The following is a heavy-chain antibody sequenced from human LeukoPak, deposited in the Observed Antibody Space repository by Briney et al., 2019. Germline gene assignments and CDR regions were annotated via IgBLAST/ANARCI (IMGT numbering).Heavy chain of an antibody. Sequence: PSETLSLTCTVSGGSINSSNYYWGWIRQPPGKGLEWIGSIYYSGSTYYSPSLKSRASISVDTSKNQFSLKLSSVTAADTAVYYCARGARGYSYGWGQGTLVTVSS. J-gene: IGHJ4*02. CDR2: IYYSGST. V-gene: IGHV4-39*01. CDR1: GGSINSSNYY. CDR3: ARGARGYSYG. D-gene: IGHD5-18*01.